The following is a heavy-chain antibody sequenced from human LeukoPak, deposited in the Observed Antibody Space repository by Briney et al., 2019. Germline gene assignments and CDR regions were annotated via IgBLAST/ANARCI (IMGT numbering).Heavy chain of an antibody. CDR2: ISSSSSYI. V-gene: IGHV3-21*01. D-gene: IGHD2-15*01. J-gene: IGHJ4*02. Sequence: GGSLRLSCAASGFTFSSYSMNWVRQAPGKGLEWVSSISSSSSYIYYADSVKGRFTISRDNAKNSLYLQMNSLRAEDTAVYYCARGRYCSGGSCYGFAALDYWGQGTLVTVSS. CDR1: GFTFSSYS. CDR3: ARGRYCSGGSCYGFAALDY.